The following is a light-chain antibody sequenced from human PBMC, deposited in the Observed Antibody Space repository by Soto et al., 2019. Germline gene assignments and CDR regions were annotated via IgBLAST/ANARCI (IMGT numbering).Light chain of an antibody. V-gene: IGLV2-14*01. CDR1: NSDVGGYNY. CDR2: DVS. CDR3: SSYTSTGTRV. J-gene: IGLJ2*01. Sequence: QSALTQPASVSGSPGQSIAISCTGSNSDVGGYNYVSWYQQYPGKAPKLMIYDVSNRPSGVSNRFSGSKSGNTASLTISGLQAEDEADYYCSSYTSTGTRVFGGGTKLTVL.